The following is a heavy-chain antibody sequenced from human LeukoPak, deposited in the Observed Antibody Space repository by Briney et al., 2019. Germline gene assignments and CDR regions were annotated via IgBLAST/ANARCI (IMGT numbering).Heavy chain of an antibody. V-gene: IGHV3-30*04. CDR1: GFTFSSYA. CDR2: ISYEGSNK. CDR3: ARVISVIVVVVAATLPYHFHH. D-gene: IGHD2-15*01. J-gene: IGHJ4*02. Sequence: GRSLRLSCAASGFTFSSYAMHWGRQAPGKGLEWGAVISYEGSNKYYADSVKGRFTISRDNSKNTLYLQMNSLRAEDTPVYYCARVISVIVVVVAATLPYHFHHWAQGPLVPVSS.